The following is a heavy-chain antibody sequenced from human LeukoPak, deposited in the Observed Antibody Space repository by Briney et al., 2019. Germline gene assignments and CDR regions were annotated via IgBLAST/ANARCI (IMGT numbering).Heavy chain of an antibody. CDR2: IYYSGST. J-gene: IGHJ5*02. CDR1: GGSISSSSYY. CDR3: ARVNRRNWFDP. Sequence: SETLSLTCTVSGGSISSSSYYWGWIRQPPGKGLEWIGSIYYSGSTYYNPSLKSRVTISVDTSKNQFSLKLSSVTAADTAVYYCARVNRRNWFDPWGQGTLVTVSS. D-gene: IGHD1-14*01. V-gene: IGHV4-39*07.